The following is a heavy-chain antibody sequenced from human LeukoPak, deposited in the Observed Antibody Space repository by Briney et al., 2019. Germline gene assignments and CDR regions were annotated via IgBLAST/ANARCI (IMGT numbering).Heavy chain of an antibody. J-gene: IGHJ4*02. V-gene: IGHV4-39*01. CDR2: IYYSGST. CDR3: ARPAPGGFYDSSGYGY. Sequence: SETLSLTCTVSGGSISSSSYYWGWIRQPPGKGLEWIGSIYYSGSTYYNPSLKSRVTISVDTSKNQFSLKLSSVTAADTAVYYCARPAPGGFYDSSGYGYWGQGTLVTVSS. CDR1: GGSISSSSYY. D-gene: IGHD3-22*01.